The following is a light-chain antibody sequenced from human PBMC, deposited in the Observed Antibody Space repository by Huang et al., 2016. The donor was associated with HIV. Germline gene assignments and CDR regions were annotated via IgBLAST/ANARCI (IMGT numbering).Light chain of an antibody. CDR3: QQYNRWPPIT. CDR2: GAS. Sequence: EIVLTQSPATLSGSPGERATLSCRASQSVGTNLAWYQQKPGQAPRRRIYGASTRGTGLPDLFSGSGSGTEFTLTISSLQSEDFAVYHCQQYNRWPPITFGRGTRVEIK. J-gene: IGKJ5*01. V-gene: IGKV3-15*01. CDR1: QSVGTN.